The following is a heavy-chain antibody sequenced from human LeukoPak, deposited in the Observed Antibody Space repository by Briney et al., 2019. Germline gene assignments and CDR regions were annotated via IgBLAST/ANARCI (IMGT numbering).Heavy chain of an antibody. CDR3: ARNNWNLLDQYYYYYYMDV. V-gene: IGHV3-20*04. Sequence: GGSLRLSCAASGFTFDDYGMSWVRQAPGKGLEWVSGINWNGGSTGYADSVKGRFTISRDNAKNSLYLQMNSLRAEDTALYYCARNNWNLLDQYYYYYYMDVWGKGTTVTVSS. CDR2: INWNGGST. J-gene: IGHJ6*03. CDR1: GFTFDDYG. D-gene: IGHD1-7*01.